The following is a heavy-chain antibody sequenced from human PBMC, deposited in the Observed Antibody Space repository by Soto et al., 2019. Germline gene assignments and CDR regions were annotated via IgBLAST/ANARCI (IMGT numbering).Heavy chain of an antibody. Sequence: GGSLRLSCAASGFTFSSYAMSWVRQAPGKGLEWVSAISGSGGSTYYADSVKGRFTISRDNSKNTLYLQMNSLRAEDTAVYYCAKDQGYPRYYYYYMDVWGKGTTVTVSS. V-gene: IGHV3-23*01. CDR2: ISGSGGST. D-gene: IGHD2-15*01. J-gene: IGHJ6*03. CDR1: GFTFSSYA. CDR3: AKDQGYPRYYYYYMDV.